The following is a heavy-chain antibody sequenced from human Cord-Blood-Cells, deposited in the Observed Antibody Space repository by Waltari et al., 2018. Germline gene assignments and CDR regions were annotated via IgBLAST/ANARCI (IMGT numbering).Heavy chain of an antibody. CDR1: GYTFTGYY. Sequence: QVQLVQSGAEVKKPGASVKVTSKASGYTFTGYYMHWVRQTPGQGLEWMGWINPIIGCTNYAQKFKGRVTMTRYTSISTAYMELSRLRSDDTAVYYCARYSGGWGQGTLVTVSS. D-gene: IGHD2-15*01. J-gene: IGHJ4*02. V-gene: IGHV1-2*02. CDR3: ARYSGG. CDR2: INPIIGCT.